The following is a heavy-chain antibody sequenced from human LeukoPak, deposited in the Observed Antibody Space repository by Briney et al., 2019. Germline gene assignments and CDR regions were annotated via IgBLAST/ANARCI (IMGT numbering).Heavy chain of an antibody. Sequence: SVKVSCKASGGTFSNYAISWVRQAPGQGLEWMGTIIPIFDTANYAQKFQGRVTITADESTSTAYMELSSLRSEDTAVYYCAKGIAAAGTGFAFDYWGQGTLVTVSS. CDR2: IIPIFDTA. V-gene: IGHV1-69*13. D-gene: IGHD6-13*01. CDR1: GGTFSNYA. CDR3: AKGIAAAGTGFAFDY. J-gene: IGHJ4*02.